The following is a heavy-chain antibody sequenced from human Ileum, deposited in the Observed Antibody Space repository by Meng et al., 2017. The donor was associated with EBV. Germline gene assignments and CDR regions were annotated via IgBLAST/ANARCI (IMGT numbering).Heavy chain of an antibody. Sequence: HRQLQESGPGLGSPSETLSLPCSVSGDSMSSSNYYWGWIRQSPGKALECIGTIFYRGNTFYNPSLKTQLTISVDTSKNEFSLNLKSVTAADTAVYYCVSAYDYGDYEAFAYWGLGSLVTVSS. J-gene: IGHJ4*02. CDR3: VSAYDYGDYEAFAY. CDR2: IFYRGNT. CDR1: GDSMSSSNYY. D-gene: IGHD4-17*01. V-gene: IGHV4-39*07.